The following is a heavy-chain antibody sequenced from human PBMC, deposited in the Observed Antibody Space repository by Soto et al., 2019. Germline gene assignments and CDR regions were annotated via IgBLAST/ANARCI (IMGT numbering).Heavy chain of an antibody. CDR1: GGSISSYY. CDR2: IYYSGST. CDR3: ARDVWFGELFLGWFDP. J-gene: IGHJ5*02. D-gene: IGHD3-10*01. Sequence: RSETLSLTCTVSGGSISSYYWSWMRQPPGKGLEWIGYIYYSGSTNYNPSLKSRVTISVDTSKNQFSLKLSSVTAADTAVYYCARDVWFGELFLGWFDPWGQGTLVTVSS. V-gene: IGHV4-59*01.